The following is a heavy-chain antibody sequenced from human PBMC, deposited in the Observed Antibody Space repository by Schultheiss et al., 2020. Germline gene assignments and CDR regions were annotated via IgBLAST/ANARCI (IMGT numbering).Heavy chain of an antibody. CDR1: GGSISSYY. J-gene: IGHJ6*02. Sequence: SETLSLTCTVSGGSISSYYWSWIRKHPGKGLEWIGYIYYSGSTYYNPSLKSRVTMSVDTSKNQFSLTLSSVTAADTAVYYCAREAGSSSWDIYYYYGMDVWGQGTTVTGSS. V-gene: IGHV4-59*12. CDR3: AREAGSSSWDIYYYYGMDV. D-gene: IGHD6-13*01. CDR2: IYYSGST.